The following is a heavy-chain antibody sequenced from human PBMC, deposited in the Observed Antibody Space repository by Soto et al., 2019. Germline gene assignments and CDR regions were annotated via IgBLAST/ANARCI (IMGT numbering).Heavy chain of an antibody. CDR3: EKREPTAGALDC. V-gene: IGHV3-23*01. D-gene: IGHD6-13*01. J-gene: IGHJ4*02. CDR1: GFTFSNYA. Sequence: EVQLLGSGGGFIQPGGSLRLSCAASGFTFSNYAMSWVRQAPGKGLVWVSSISASGGSTYYADSVKGRFTISRDNSKNTLYLEVNSLRAEDTAVYHCEKREPTAGALDCWGQGTLVTVSS. CDR2: ISASGGST.